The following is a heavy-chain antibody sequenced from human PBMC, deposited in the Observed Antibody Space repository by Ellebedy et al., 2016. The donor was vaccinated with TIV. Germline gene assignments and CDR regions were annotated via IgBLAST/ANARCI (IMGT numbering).Heavy chain of an antibody. CDR1: GFSFRDYG. D-gene: IGHD1-26*01. V-gene: IGHV3-33*01. J-gene: IGHJ6*02. CDR2: IWYDGSNK. Sequence: GGSLRLSXAASGFSFRDYGMHWVRQAPGKGLEWVAIIWYDGSNKDYVDHVKGRFTISRDNSKSTLYLQMNSLRAEDTAVYYCARAVDSGRDMDVWGQGTTVIVSS. CDR3: ARAVDSGRDMDV.